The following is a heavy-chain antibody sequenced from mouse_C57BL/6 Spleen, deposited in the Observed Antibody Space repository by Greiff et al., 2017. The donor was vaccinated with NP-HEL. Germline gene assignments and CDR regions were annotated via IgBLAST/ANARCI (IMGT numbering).Heavy chain of an antibody. D-gene: IGHD1-1*01. CDR3: ARDPSYGSSLYAMDY. CDR1: GYSITSGYY. CDR2: ISYDGSN. J-gene: IGHJ4*01. Sequence: EVQLQESGPGLVKPSQSLSLTCSVTGYSITSGYYWNWIRQFPGNKLEWMGYISYDGSNNYNPSLKNRISITRDTSKNQFFLKLNSVTTEDTATYYCARDPSYGSSLYAMDYWGQGTSVTVSS. V-gene: IGHV3-6*01.